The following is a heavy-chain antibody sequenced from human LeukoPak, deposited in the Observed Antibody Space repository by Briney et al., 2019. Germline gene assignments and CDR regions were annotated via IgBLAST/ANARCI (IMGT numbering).Heavy chain of an antibody. CDR2: IYYSGST. CDR3: ARGGGFGELYS. D-gene: IGHD3-10*01. CDR1: GGSISSSSYY. J-gene: IGHJ5*02. V-gene: IGHV4-39*07. Sequence: SETLSLTCTVSGGSISSSSYYWGWIRQPPGKGLEWIGSIYYSGSTYYNPSLKSRVTISVDTSKNQFSLKLSSVTAADTAVYYCARGGGFGELYSWGQGTLVTVSS.